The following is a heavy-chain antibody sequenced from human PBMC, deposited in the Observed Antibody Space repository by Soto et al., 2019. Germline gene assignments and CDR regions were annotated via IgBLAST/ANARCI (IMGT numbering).Heavy chain of an antibody. D-gene: IGHD5-18*01. CDR2: INPTDAYT. Sequence: QVQLVQSGAEVKKPGASVKVSCRTSGYTFISYYIHWVRQAPGQGLEWMGLINPTDAYTDYAQKSKGRITLTRDTSTSIVYIELSSMRSEDTAIYYCARDHVDTPMTNFDYWGQGTLVTVSS. CDR3: ARDHVDTPMTNFDY. CDR1: GYTFISYY. J-gene: IGHJ4*02. V-gene: IGHV1-46*01.